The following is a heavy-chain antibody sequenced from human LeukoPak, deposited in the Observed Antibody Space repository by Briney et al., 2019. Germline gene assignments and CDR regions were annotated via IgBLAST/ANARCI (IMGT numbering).Heavy chain of an antibody. CDR3: ARAMTTVTTGWFDP. D-gene: IGHD4-17*01. CDR2: IYYSGST. CDR1: GGSISSYY. J-gene: IGHJ5*02. Sequence: SETLSLTCTVSGGSISSYYWSWIRQPPGKGLEWIGYIYYSGSTNYNPSLKSRVTISVDTSKNQFSLKLSSVTAADTAVYYCARAMTTVTTGWFDPWGQGTLVTVSS. V-gene: IGHV4-59*01.